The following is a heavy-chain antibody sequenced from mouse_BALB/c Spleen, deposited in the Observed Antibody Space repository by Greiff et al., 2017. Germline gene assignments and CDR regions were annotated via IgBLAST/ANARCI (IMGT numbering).Heavy chain of an antibody. CDR2: INPSTGYT. V-gene: IGHV1-7*01. D-gene: IGHD2-1*01. CDR3: ARSDLYHFAWFAY. CDR1: GYTFTSYW. J-gene: IGHJ3*01. Sequence: VKLQESGAELAKPGASVKMSCKASGYTFTSYWMHWVKQRPGQGLEWIGYINPSTGYTEYNQKFKDKATLTADKSSSTAYMQLSSLTSEDSAVYYCARSDLYHFAWFAYWGQGTLVTVSA.